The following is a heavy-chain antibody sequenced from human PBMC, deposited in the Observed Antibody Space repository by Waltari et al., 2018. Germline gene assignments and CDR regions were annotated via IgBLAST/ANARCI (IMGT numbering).Heavy chain of an antibody. D-gene: IGHD6-13*01. Sequence: QVQLVASGGGVVQPGRSLRLSCAASGFTFSSYAMHWVRQAPGKGLEWVAVISYDGSNKYYADSVKGRFTISRDNSKNTLYLQMNSLRAEDTAVYYCATVFGSSWEFDYWGQGTLVTVSS. J-gene: IGHJ4*02. CDR1: GFTFSSYA. CDR3: ATVFGSSWEFDY. CDR2: ISYDGSNK. V-gene: IGHV3-30-3*01.